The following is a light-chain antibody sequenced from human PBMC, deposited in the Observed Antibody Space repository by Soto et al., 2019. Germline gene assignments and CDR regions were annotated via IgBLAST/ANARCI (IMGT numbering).Light chain of an antibody. CDR3: QSYDRSLSDV. Sequence: QLVLTQPPSVSGAPGQRVTISCTGSSSNIGAGYDVYWYQQLPGTAPKLLIYGNSNRPSGVPDRFSGSKSGTSASLAITGLQAEDEADYYSQSYDRSLSDVFGTGTKLTVL. CDR2: GNS. J-gene: IGLJ1*01. CDR1: SSNIGAGYD. V-gene: IGLV1-40*01.